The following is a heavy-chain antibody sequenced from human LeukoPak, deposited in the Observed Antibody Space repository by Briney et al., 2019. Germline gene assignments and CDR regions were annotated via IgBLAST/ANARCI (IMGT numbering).Heavy chain of an antibody. Sequence: GASVKVSCKASGYTFTGYYMHWVRQAPGQGLEWMGWINPNSGGTNYAQKFQGWVTMTRDTSISTAYMELSRLRSDDTAVYYCARTAHSSSSYDYWGQGTLVTVSS. J-gene: IGHJ4*02. CDR1: GYTFTGYY. CDR3: ARTAHSSSSYDY. V-gene: IGHV1-2*04. CDR2: INPNSGGT. D-gene: IGHD6-6*01.